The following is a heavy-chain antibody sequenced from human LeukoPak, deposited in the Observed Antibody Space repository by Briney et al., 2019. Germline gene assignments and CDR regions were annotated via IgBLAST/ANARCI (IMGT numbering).Heavy chain of an antibody. V-gene: IGHV4-4*02. Sequence: SETLSLTCAVSGGSISSSNWWSWVRQPPGKGLEWIGEIYHSGSTNYNPSLKSRVTMSVDKSKNQFSLKLSSVTAADTAVYYCARKVAGYPPLWYFDLWGRGTLVTVSS. J-gene: IGHJ2*01. CDR2: IYHSGST. CDR3: ARKVAGYPPLWYFDL. CDR1: GGSISSSNW. D-gene: IGHD6-19*01.